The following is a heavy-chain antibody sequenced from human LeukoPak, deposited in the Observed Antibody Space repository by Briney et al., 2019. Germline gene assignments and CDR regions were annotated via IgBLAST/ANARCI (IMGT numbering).Heavy chain of an antibody. D-gene: IGHD5-24*01. Sequence: GRSLRLSCAASGFTFSSYAMHWVRQAPGKGLEWVAVISYDGSNKYYADSVKGRFTISRDDSKNTLYLQMNSLRAEDTAVYYCARRATGFDYWGQGTLVTVSS. J-gene: IGHJ4*02. CDR3: ARRATGFDY. V-gene: IGHV3-30*04. CDR2: ISYDGSNK. CDR1: GFTFSSYA.